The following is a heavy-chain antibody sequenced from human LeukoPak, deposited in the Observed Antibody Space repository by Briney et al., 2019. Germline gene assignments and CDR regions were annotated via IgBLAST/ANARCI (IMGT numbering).Heavy chain of an antibody. CDR2: ISYDGSNK. CDR1: RFTFSSYG. V-gene: IGHV3-30*03. CDR3: ARDQNYGDTYYFDY. Sequence: GGSLRLSCAASRFTFSSYGMHWVRQAPGKGLEWVAVISYDGSNKYYADSVKGRFTISRDNSKNTLYLQMNSLRAEDTAVYYCARDQNYGDTYYFDYWGQGTLVTVSS. J-gene: IGHJ4*02. D-gene: IGHD4-17*01.